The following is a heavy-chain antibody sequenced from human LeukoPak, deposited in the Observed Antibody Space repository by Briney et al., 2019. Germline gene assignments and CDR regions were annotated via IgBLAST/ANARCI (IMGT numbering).Heavy chain of an antibody. CDR3: ARDQVVVVPAAISNWFDP. Sequence: ASVKVSCKASGYTFTSYGISWVRQAPGQGLEWMGWISAYNGNTNYAQKLQGRVTMTTDTSMSTAYMELRSLRSDDTAVYYCARDQVVVVPAAISNWFDPWGQGTLVTVSS. V-gene: IGHV1-18*01. CDR1: GYTFTSYG. CDR2: ISAYNGNT. J-gene: IGHJ5*02. D-gene: IGHD2-2*02.